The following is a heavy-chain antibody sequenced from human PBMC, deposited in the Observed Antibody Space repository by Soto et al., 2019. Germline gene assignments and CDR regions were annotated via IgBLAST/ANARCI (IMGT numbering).Heavy chain of an antibody. D-gene: IGHD2-8*01. V-gene: IGHV4-31*11. CDR3: ARSRGETNTRRPYYFHS. CDR2: IYYSGST. J-gene: IGHJ4*02. Sequence: NPSETLSLTCAVSGDSISKSGYYWSWIRQNQGKALEWIGYIYYSGSTFYNPSLKSRFSIELDTSKKQLSLKLTSVTVADTAVYYCARSRGETNTRRPYYFHSWGQGTLVTVSS. CDR1: GDSISKSGYY.